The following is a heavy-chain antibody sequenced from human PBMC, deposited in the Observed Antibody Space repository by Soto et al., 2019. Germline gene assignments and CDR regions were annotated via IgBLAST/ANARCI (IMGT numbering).Heavy chain of an antibody. D-gene: IGHD3-16*02. CDR1: GFTFSSYA. CDR2: ISGSGGST. CDR3: AKDMVITFGGVIVQDFDY. Sequence: EVQLLESGGGLVQPGGSLRLSCAASGFTFSSYAMGWVRQAPGKGLEWVSAISGSGGSTYYADSVKGRFTISRDNSKNTLYLQMNSLRDEDTAVYYCAKDMVITFGGVIVQDFDYWGQGTLVTVSS. V-gene: IGHV3-23*01. J-gene: IGHJ4*02.